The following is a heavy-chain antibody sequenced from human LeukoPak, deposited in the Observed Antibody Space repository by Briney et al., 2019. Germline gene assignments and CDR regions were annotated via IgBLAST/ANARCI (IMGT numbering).Heavy chain of an antibody. D-gene: IGHD3-22*01. Sequence: ASVTVSCKASGYTFTSYGISWVRQAPGQGLEWMGWISAYNGNTNYAQKLQGRVTITTERARRTAYMEERRLRADDTAVYYCARDDYYDSSGYYPFDYWGQGTLVTVSS. V-gene: IGHV1-18*01. CDR2: ISAYNGNT. CDR3: ARDDYYDSSGYYPFDY. CDR1: GYTFTSYG. J-gene: IGHJ4*02.